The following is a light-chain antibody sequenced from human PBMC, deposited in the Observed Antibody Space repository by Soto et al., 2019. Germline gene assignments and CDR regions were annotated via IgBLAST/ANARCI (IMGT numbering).Light chain of an antibody. J-gene: IGKJ1*01. CDR2: GAS. CDR3: QQYGSSPVP. Sequence: EIVMMQSPATLSVSPGESVTLSCRASQSVSSSYLAWYQQKPGQAPRLLIYGASSRATGIPDRFSGSGSGTDFTLTISRLEPEDFAVYYCQQYGSSPVPFGQGTKVDIK. V-gene: IGKV3-20*01. CDR1: QSVSSSY.